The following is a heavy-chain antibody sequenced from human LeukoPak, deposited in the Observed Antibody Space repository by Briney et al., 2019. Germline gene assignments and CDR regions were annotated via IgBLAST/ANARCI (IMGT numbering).Heavy chain of an antibody. D-gene: IGHD3-16*02. J-gene: IGHJ4*02. CDR3: ARAYQRLGELSLPDY. CDR1: GYTFTSYA. Sequence: GASLKVSCKASGYTFTSYAMNWVRQAPGQGLEWMGWINPNTGNPTYAQGHTGRFVFSLDTSVSTAYLQITSLKADDTAVYYCARAYQRLGELSLPDYWGQGTLVTVSS. V-gene: IGHV7-4-1*02. CDR2: INPNTGNP.